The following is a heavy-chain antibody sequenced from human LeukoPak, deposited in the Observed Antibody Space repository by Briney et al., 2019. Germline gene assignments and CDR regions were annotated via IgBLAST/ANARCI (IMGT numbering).Heavy chain of an antibody. CDR1: GFTFSDYY. V-gene: IGHV3-11*01. Sequence: GGSLRLSCAASGFTFSDYYMSWIRQAPGKGLEWVSYISSSGSTTYYADSVKGRFTISRDNAKNSLYLQMNTLRAEDTAVYYRALYYYGSGSYFPHYFDYWGQGTLVTVSS. J-gene: IGHJ4*02. D-gene: IGHD3-10*01. CDR3: ALYYYGSGSYFPHYFDY. CDR2: ISSSGSTT.